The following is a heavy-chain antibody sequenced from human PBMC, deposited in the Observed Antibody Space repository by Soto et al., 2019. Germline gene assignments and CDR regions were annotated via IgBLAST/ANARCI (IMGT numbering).Heavy chain of an antibody. D-gene: IGHD6-6*01. Sequence: QLQLQESGPGLVKPSETLSLTCTVSGGSISSSSYYWGWIRQPPGKGLEWIGSIYYSGSTYYNPSLKSRVTISVDTSKNQFSLKLSSVTAADTAVYYCARLLAARYYFDYGGQGTLVTVSS. CDR3: ARLLAARYYFDY. CDR2: IYYSGST. CDR1: GGSISSSSYY. J-gene: IGHJ4*02. V-gene: IGHV4-39*01.